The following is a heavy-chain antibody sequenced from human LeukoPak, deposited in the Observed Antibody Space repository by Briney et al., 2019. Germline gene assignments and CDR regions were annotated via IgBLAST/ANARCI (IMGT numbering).Heavy chain of an antibody. Sequence: KSSETLSLTCTVSGGSISSSSYYWGWIRQPPGKGLEWIGSIYYSGITYYNPSLKSRVTISVDTSKNEFSLKLSSVTAADTAVYYCARAVGVGSGWYNWFDYWGQGTLVTVSS. V-gene: IGHV4-39*07. J-gene: IGHJ4*02. D-gene: IGHD6-19*01. CDR1: GGSISSSSYY. CDR2: IYYSGIT. CDR3: ARAVGVGSGWYNWFDY.